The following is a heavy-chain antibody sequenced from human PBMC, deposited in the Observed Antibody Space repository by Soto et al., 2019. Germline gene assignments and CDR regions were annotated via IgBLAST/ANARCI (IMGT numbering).Heavy chain of an antibody. Sequence: GGSLRLSFAASGCTFSSDGMHWVRQAPGKGLECVAVISYDGSNKYYADSVKGRFTISRDNSKNTLYLQMNSLRAEDTAVYYCAKDSLSRKDIVVVPAAADYWGQGTLVTVSS. CDR2: ISYDGSNK. CDR3: AKDSLSRKDIVVVPAAADY. CDR1: GCTFSSDG. V-gene: IGHV3-30*18. D-gene: IGHD2-2*01. J-gene: IGHJ4*02.